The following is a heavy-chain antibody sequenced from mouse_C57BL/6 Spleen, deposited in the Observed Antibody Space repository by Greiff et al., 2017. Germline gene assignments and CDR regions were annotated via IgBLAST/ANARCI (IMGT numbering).Heavy chain of an antibody. CDR2: ISDGGSYT. J-gene: IGHJ3*01. Sequence: EVMLVESGGGLVKPGGSLKLSCAASGFTFSSYAMSWVRQTPEKRLEWVATISDGGSYTYYPDNVKGRFTISRDNAKNDLYLQMSHLKSEDTAMYCGARGGIRRGFAYWGQGTLVTVSA. CDR3: ARGGIRRGFAY. V-gene: IGHV5-4*03. D-gene: IGHD2-12*01. CDR1: GFTFSSYA.